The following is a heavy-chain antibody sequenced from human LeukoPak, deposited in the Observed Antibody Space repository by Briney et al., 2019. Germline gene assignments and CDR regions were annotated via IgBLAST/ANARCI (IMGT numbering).Heavy chain of an antibody. CDR1: GGSFSGYY. Sequence: PSGTLSLTCAVYGGSFSGYYWSWIRQPPGKGLEWIGEINHSGSTNYNPSLKSRVTISVDTSKNQFSLKLSSVTAADTAVYYCARDGTLSGRPGPDAFDIWGQGTMVTVSS. CDR3: ARDGTLSGRPGPDAFDI. D-gene: IGHD1-26*01. V-gene: IGHV4-34*01. CDR2: INHSGST. J-gene: IGHJ3*02.